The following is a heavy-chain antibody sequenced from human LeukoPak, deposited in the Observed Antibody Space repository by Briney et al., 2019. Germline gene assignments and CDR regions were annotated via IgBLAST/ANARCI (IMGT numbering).Heavy chain of an antibody. Sequence: GGSLRLSCAASGSTFSSYWMSWVRQAPGKGLEWVANIKQDGSEKYYVDSVKGRFTISRDNAKNSLYLQMNSLRAEDTAVYYCARDRTTVVTPGYWGQGTLVTVSS. D-gene: IGHD4-23*01. CDR3: ARDRTTVVTPGY. CDR1: GSTFSSYW. J-gene: IGHJ4*02. CDR2: IKQDGSEK. V-gene: IGHV3-7*01.